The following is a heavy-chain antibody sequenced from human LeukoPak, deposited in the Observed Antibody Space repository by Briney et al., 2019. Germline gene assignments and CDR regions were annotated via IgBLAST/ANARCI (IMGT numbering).Heavy chain of an antibody. CDR3: ARYGLGSYYRSFDP. CDR1: GGSISSSSYY. Sequence: SETLSLTCTVSGGSISSSSYYWGWIRQPPGKGLERIGSIYYSGSTYYNPSLKSRVTISVDTSKNQFSLKLSSVTAADTAVYYCARYGLGSYYRSFDPWGQGTLVTVSS. V-gene: IGHV4-39*01. CDR2: IYYSGST. J-gene: IGHJ5*02. D-gene: IGHD3-10*01.